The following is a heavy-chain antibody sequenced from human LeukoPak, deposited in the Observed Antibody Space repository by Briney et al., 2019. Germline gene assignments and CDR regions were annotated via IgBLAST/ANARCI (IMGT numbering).Heavy chain of an antibody. J-gene: IGHJ4*02. CDR3: ARAGLYNWNYEGTAYFDY. Sequence: GGSLRLSCAASGFTFDDYGMSWVRHAPGKGVEWVSGINWNGGSTGYADSVKARFPISRDNAKNSLYLQMNSLRAEDTALYYCARAGLYNWNYEGTAYFDYWGQGTLVTVSS. CDR2: INWNGGST. V-gene: IGHV3-20*04. D-gene: IGHD1-7*01. CDR1: GFTFDDYG.